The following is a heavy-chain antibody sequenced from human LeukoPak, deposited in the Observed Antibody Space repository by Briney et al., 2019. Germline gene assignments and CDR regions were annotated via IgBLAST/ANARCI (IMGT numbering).Heavy chain of an antibody. J-gene: IGHJ4*02. Sequence: GGSLRLSCAASGLTLSNYAMSWVRQTPGKGLEWVSGISGSGGSTYYADSVKGRFTISRDNAKNSLYLQMNSLRAEDTAVYYCASRGYCSSTSCYTGDYWGQGTLVTVSS. D-gene: IGHD2-2*02. CDR2: ISGSGGST. CDR1: GLTLSNYA. V-gene: IGHV3-23*01. CDR3: ASRGYCSSTSCYTGDY.